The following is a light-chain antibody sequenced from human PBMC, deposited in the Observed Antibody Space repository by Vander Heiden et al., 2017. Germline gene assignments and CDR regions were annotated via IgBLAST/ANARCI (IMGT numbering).Light chain of an antibody. CDR2: GAS. CDR1: QSVSSSY. Sequence: EIVLTQSPGTLSLSPGERATLSCRASQSVSSSYLAWYQQKPGQAPRLLIYGASSRATGSPDRFSGSGSGTDVTLTISRMEAEDFAVDYCQQYGSAPPTFGQGTKVEIK. CDR3: QQYGSAPPT. V-gene: IGKV3-20*01. J-gene: IGKJ1*01.